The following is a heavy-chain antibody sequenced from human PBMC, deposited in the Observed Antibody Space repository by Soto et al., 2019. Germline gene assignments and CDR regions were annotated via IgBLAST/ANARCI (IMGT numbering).Heavy chain of an antibody. V-gene: IGHV4-61*01. J-gene: IGHJ5*02. Sequence: SETLSLTCPVSGGSISSSSYYWSWIRKPPGKGLEWIGYIYSSGSTKYNPSLKSRVTISVDTSKNQFSLKLSSVTAADTAVYYCAREVDYGENWFDPWGQGTLVTVSS. CDR2: IYSSGST. CDR1: GGSISSSSYY. CDR3: AREVDYGENWFDP. D-gene: IGHD4-17*01.